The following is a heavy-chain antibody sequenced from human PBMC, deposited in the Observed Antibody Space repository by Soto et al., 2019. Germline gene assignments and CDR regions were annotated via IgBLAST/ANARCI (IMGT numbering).Heavy chain of an antibody. D-gene: IGHD1-1*01. CDR1: GFTFSSYA. V-gene: IGHV3-23*01. Sequence: GGSLRLSCAASGFTFSSYAMSWVRQAPGKGLEWVSAISGSGGSTYYADSVKGRFTISRDNSKNTLYLQMNSLRAEDTAVYYCAKTLLGSLEGGGRIRFDPWGQGTLVTVSS. J-gene: IGHJ5*02. CDR3: AKTLLGSLEGGGRIRFDP. CDR2: ISGSGGST.